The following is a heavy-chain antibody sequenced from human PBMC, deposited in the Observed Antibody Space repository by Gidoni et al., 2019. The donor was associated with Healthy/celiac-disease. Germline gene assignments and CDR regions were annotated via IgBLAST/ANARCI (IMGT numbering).Heavy chain of an antibody. J-gene: IGHJ6*02. CDR3: ASAGVATAEDYYGMDV. Sequence: QVQLVQSGAEVKKPGSAVKVSCKAAGGTFSSYAISWGRQAPGQGLEWMGGIIHIFGTANYAQKFQGSVTITADKSTSTAYMELSSLRSEDTAVYYCASAGVATAEDYYGMDVWGQGTTVTVSS. V-gene: IGHV1-69*06. CDR2: IIHIFGTA. CDR1: GGTFSSYA. D-gene: IGHD5-12*01.